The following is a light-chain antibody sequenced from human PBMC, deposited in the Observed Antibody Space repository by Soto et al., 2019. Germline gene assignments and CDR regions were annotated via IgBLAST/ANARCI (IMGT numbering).Light chain of an antibody. CDR3: YSYTTSRTYV. CDR2: HVS. V-gene: IGLV2-14*01. Sequence: QSVLTQPASVSGSPGQSITISCTGTSSDVGGYNYVSWYQQHPAKVPKLMIYHVSNRPSGVSDRFSGSKSGNTASLTISGLQAEYEGDYYCYSYTTSRTYVFGPGTKLTVL. J-gene: IGLJ1*01. CDR1: SSDVGGYNY.